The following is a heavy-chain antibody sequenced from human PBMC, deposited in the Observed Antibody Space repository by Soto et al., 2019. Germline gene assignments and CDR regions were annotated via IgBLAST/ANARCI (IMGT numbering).Heavy chain of an antibody. CDR2: IYYSGST. CDR3: ARSADYYGSGKRDDAFDI. CDR1: GCSISSYY. J-gene: IGHJ3*02. Sequence: SETLSLTCTVSGCSISSYYWSWIRQPPGKGLEWIGYIYYSGSTNYNPSLKSRVTISVDTSKNQFSLKLSSVTAADTAVYYCARSADYYGSGKRDDAFDIWGQGTMVTVSS. V-gene: IGHV4-59*01. D-gene: IGHD3-10*01.